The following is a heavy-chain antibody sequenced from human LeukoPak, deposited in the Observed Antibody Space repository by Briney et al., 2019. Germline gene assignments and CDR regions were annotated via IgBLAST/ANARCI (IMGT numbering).Heavy chain of an antibody. D-gene: IGHD3-22*01. J-gene: IGHJ4*02. Sequence: ASVKVSCKASGYTFTSYYMHWVRQAPGQGLEWMGIINPSGGSTSYAQKFQGRVTMTRDTSTSTVYMELSSLRSEDTAVYYCARAIRYYYDSSGYYIDYWGQGTLVTVSS. V-gene: IGHV1-46*01. CDR2: INPSGGST. CDR3: ARAIRYYYDSSGYYIDY. CDR1: GYTFTSYY.